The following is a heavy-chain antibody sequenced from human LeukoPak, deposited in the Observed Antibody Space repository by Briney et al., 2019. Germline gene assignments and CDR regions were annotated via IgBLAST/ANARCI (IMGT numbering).Heavy chain of an antibody. CDR1: GGSFSGYY. D-gene: IGHD3-3*01. Sequence: PSETLSLTCAVYGGSFSGYYWSWIRQPPGKGLEWIGEISHSGSTNYNPSLKSRVTISVDTSKNQFSLKLSSVTAADTAVYYCARVGAYPYYDFWSGYYNYWGQGTLVTVSS. CDR3: ARVGAYPYYDFWSGYYNY. CDR2: ISHSGST. J-gene: IGHJ4*02. V-gene: IGHV4-34*01.